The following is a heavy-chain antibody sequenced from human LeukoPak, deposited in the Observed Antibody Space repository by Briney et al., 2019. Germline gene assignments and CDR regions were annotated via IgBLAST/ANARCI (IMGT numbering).Heavy chain of an antibody. CDR1: GYTFTGYY. Sequence: GASVKVSCKASGYTFTGYYMHWVRQAPGQGLEWMGWINPNSGGTNYAQKFQGRVTMTRDTSISTAYMELSRLRSDDTAVYYCARVRGGGGSCPDYWGQGTLVTVSS. CDR2: INPNSGGT. J-gene: IGHJ4*02. D-gene: IGHD2-15*01. V-gene: IGHV1-2*02. CDR3: ARVRGGGGSCPDY.